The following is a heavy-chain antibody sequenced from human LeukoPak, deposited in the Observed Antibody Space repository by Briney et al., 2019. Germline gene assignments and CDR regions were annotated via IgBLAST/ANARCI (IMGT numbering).Heavy chain of an antibody. D-gene: IGHD4-17*01. CDR2: IYYSGST. CDR3: ARHSGNYGDYPWFDP. Sequence: SETLSLTCAVYGGSISSYYWSWIRQPPGKGLEWIGYIYYSGSTNYNPSLKSRVTISVDTSKNQFSLKLSSVTAADTAVYYCARHSGNYGDYPWFDPWGQGTLVTVSS. J-gene: IGHJ5*02. V-gene: IGHV4-59*08. CDR1: GGSISSYY.